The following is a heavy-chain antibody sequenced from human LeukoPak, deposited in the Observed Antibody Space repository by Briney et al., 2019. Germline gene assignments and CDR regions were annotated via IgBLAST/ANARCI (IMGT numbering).Heavy chain of an antibody. D-gene: IGHD3-22*01. Sequence: PGGSLRLSCAASGFTVSSNYMSWVRQAPGKGLEWVSVIYSGGSTYYADSVKGRFTISRDNSKNTLYLQMNSLRAEDTAVYYCAREEIYDSSGYYRDYWGQGTLVTVSS. CDR3: AREEIYDSSGYYRDY. CDR2: IYSGGST. CDR1: GFTVSSNY. J-gene: IGHJ4*02. V-gene: IGHV3-53*01.